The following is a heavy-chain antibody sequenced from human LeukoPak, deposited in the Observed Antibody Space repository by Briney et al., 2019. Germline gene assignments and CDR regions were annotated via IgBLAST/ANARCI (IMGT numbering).Heavy chain of an antibody. D-gene: IGHD1-26*01. CDR3: ARVKDRFSGSYYVGSGFDI. J-gene: IGHJ3*02. CDR1: GGTFSSYV. V-gene: IGHV1-18*01. Sequence: ASVKVSCKASGGTFSSYVISWVRQAPGQGLEWMGWISPYNGNTNYAQKLQGRVTMTTDTSTSTVYMELRTLISDDTAVYYCARVKDRFSGSYYVGSGFDIWGQGTTVTVSS. CDR2: ISPYNGNT.